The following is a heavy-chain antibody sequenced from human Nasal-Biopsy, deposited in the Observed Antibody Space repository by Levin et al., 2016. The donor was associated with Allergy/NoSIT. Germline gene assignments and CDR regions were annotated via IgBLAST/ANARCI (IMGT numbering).Heavy chain of an antibody. CDR1: GFTFNNYG. CDR2: IWYDGSNE. Sequence: GGSLRLSCAASGFTFNNYGMHWVRQAPGKGVEWVAVIWYDGSNENYAESVKGRFTISRDNSKNTLYLQMHSLSVEDTAVYYCARALGAGYEFFDSWGQGNLVTVSS. J-gene: IGHJ4*02. CDR3: ARALGAGYEFFDS. D-gene: IGHD5-12*01. V-gene: IGHV3-33*01.